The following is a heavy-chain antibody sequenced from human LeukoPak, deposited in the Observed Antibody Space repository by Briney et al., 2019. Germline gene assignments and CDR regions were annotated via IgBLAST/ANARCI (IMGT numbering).Heavy chain of an antibody. D-gene: IGHD2-2*01. CDR3: ARRVRGDIVVVPAAMGGDYYYYYMGV. Sequence: ASVKVSCKASGYTFTSYDINWVRQATGQGLEWMGWMNPNSGNTGYAQKFQGRVTITRNTSISTAYMELSSLRSEDTAVYYCARRVRGDIVVVPAAMGGDYYYYYMGVWGKGTTVTVSS. CDR1: GYTFTSYD. V-gene: IGHV1-8*01. CDR2: MNPNSGNT. J-gene: IGHJ6*03.